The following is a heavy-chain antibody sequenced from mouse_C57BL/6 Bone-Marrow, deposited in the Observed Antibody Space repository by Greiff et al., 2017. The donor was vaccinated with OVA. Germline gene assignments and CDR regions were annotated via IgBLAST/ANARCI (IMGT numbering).Heavy chain of an antibody. D-gene: IGHD2-4*01. CDR1: GYTFTSYW. Sequence: QVQLQQPGAELVRPGTSVKLSCKASGYTFTSYWMHWVKRRPGQGLEWIGVIDPSDSYTNYNQKFKGKATLTVDTSSSTAYMQLSSLTSEDSAVYYCARGTGKNDYAFDYWGQGTTLTVSS. J-gene: IGHJ2*01. CDR3: ARGTGKNDYAFDY. V-gene: IGHV1-59*01. CDR2: IDPSDSYT.